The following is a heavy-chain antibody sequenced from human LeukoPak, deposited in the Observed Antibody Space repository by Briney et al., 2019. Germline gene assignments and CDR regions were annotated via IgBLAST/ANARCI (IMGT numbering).Heavy chain of an antibody. CDR3: ARDGGYSYGYPPHFDY. D-gene: IGHD5-18*01. CDR1: GGSVSSGSYY. J-gene: IGHJ4*02. Sequence: SETLSLTCTVSGGSVSSGSYYWSWIRQPPGEGLEWIAYIYYSGSTDYNPSLKSRVTISVDTSKNQFSLKLSSVTAADTAVYYCARDGGYSYGYPPHFDYWGQGTLVTVSS. V-gene: IGHV4-61*01. CDR2: IYYSGST.